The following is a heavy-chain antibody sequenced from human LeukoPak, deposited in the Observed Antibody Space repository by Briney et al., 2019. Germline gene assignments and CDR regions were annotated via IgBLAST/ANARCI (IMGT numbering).Heavy chain of an antibody. J-gene: IGHJ4*02. CDR2: MNPNSGNT. D-gene: IGHD5-18*01. Sequence: ASVKVSCKASGYTFTSYDINWVRQATGQGLEWMGWMNPNSGNTGYAQKFQGRVTMTRNTSISTAYMELSSLRSEDTAVYYCARAQTRGTWIQLWFRDYYFDYWGQGTLVTVSS. CDR3: ARAQTRGTWIQLWFRDYYFDY. V-gene: IGHV1-8*01. CDR1: GYTFTSYD.